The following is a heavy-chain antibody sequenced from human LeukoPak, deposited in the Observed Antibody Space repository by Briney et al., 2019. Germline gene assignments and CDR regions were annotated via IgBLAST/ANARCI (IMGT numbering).Heavy chain of an antibody. CDR1: GFTFDDYA. J-gene: IGHJ6*02. Sequence: PGGSLRLSCAASGFTFDDYAMHWVRQAPGKGLEWVSLISWDGGSTYYADSVKGRFSISRDNSKNSLYLQMNSLRAEDTAVYFCAKDTGVATIEVYYYGMDVWGPGTTVTVSS. D-gene: IGHD5-12*01. V-gene: IGHV3-43D*03. CDR3: AKDTGVATIEVYYYGMDV. CDR2: ISWDGGST.